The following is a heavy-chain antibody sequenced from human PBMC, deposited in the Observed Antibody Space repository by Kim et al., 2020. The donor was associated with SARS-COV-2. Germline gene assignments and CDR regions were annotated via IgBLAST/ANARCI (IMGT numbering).Heavy chain of an antibody. CDR2: TYYRSKWYN. J-gene: IGHJ4*02. D-gene: IGHD2-2*01. Sequence: SQTLSLTCAISGDSVSSNTAAWNWFRQSPSRGLEWLGRTYYRSKWYNDYAVSLRGRITINPDTSRNHFSLQLNSVTPEDTAVYYCGRDPADDQGIDCWGQGSLVTVSS. CDR3: GRDPADDQGIDC. CDR1: GDSVSSNTAA. V-gene: IGHV6-1*01.